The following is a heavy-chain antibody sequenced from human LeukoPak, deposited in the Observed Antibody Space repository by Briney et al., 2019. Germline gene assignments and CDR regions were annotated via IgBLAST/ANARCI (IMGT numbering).Heavy chain of an antibody. J-gene: IGHJ4*02. V-gene: IGHV4-39*01. CDR1: GGSISSSSYY. CDR3: ARMNYYDSSGYSSNYYFDY. Sequence: SETLSLTCTVSGGSISSSSYYWGWIRQPPGKGLEWIGSIYYSGSTYYNPSLKSRVTISVDTSKNQFSLKLSSVTAADTAAYYCARMNYYDSSGYSSNYYFDYWGQGTLVTVSS. CDR2: IYYSGST. D-gene: IGHD3-22*01.